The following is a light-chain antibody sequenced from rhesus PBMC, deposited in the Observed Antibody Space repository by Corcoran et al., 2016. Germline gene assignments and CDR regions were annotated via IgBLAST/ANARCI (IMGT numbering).Light chain of an antibody. Sequence: DIQMTQSPSSLSASVGDTVAITCRASQGISIWLAWYQQKPGKAPNLLIYKASSLQSGVPSRFSCSGSGTDFTLTISSLQSEDFATYYCQQYNSRPFTFGPGTKLDIK. V-gene: IGKV1-22*01. CDR3: QQYNSRPFT. CDR1: QGISIW. J-gene: IGKJ3*01. CDR2: KAS.